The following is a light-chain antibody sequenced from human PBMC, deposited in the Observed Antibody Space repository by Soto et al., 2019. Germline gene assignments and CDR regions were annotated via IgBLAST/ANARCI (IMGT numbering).Light chain of an antibody. CDR2: GAS. Sequence: IMLTQSPGTLSLSPGARATLVCRASQSVRSNFLAWYNQRPGQAPRLLIYGASNRATGIPDRFSGSGSGTDFTLTISRLEPAELAVYYCQLYGTSLTFGCGTRGAI. V-gene: IGKV3-20*01. CDR3: QLYGTSLT. CDR1: QSVRSNF. J-gene: IGKJ4*01.